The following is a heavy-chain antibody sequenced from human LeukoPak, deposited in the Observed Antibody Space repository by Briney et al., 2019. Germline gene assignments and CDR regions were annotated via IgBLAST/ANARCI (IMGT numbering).Heavy chain of an antibody. CDR1: GGSISSSSYY. CDR3: ARDQDPAYYYDSSGYYSSAFDI. Sequence: SETLSLTCTVSGGSISSSSYYWGWIRQPPGKGLEWIGSIYYSGSTYYNPSLKSRVTISVDTSKNQFSLKLSSVTAADTAVYYCARDQDPAYYYDSSGYYSSAFDIWGQGTMVTVSS. J-gene: IGHJ3*02. CDR2: IYYSGST. V-gene: IGHV4-39*07. D-gene: IGHD3-22*01.